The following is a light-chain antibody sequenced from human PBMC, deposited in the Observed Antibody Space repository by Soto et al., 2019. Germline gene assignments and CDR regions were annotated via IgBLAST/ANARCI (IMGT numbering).Light chain of an antibody. CDR1: SSDVGGYNY. J-gene: IGLJ2*01. CDR2: DVS. CDR3: SSYTRSSHVV. Sequence: QSALTQPASVSGSPGQSITISCTGTSSDVGGYNYVSWYQQHPGKAPKLMIYDVSNRPSGVSNRFSGSKSGNTASLTISGLQDEDEADYYCSSYTRSSHVVFGGGTKLTVL. V-gene: IGLV2-14*01.